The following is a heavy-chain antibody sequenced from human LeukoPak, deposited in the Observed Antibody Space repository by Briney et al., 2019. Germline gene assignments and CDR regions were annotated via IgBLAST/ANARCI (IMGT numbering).Heavy chain of an antibody. D-gene: IGHD3/OR15-3a*01. CDR1: GGSFSGYY. V-gene: IGHV4-34*01. CDR2: INHSGST. Sequence: PSETLSLTCAVYGGSFSGYYWSWIRQPPGKGLEWIGEINHSGSTNYNPSLKSRVTISVDTSKNQFSLKLSSVTAADTAVYYCARESDFLLDYWGQGTLVTVSS. J-gene: IGHJ4*02. CDR3: ARESDFLLDY.